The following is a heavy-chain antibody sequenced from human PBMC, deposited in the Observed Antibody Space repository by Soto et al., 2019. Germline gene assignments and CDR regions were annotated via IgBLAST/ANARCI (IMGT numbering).Heavy chain of an antibody. J-gene: IGHJ3*02. CDR3: ARRIAVAGAFDI. D-gene: IGHD6-19*01. CDR2: IYPGDSDT. V-gene: IGHV5-51*01. Sequence: GWVRQMPGKGLEWMGIIYPGDSDTRYSPSFQGQVTISADKSISTAYLQWSSLKASDTAMYYCARRIAVAGAFDIWGQGTMVTVSS.